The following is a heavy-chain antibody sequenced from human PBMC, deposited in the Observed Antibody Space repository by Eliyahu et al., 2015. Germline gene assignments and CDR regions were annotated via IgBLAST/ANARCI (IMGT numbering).Heavy chain of an antibody. J-gene: IGHJ2*01. Sequence: QVQLQESGPGLVKPSETLXXTXSVXGGSISVHYWSWXRQPPGKGLEWIGYIYYTGSTNYNPSLNSRVTMSVDTSKNQFSLKLTSVTAADTAVYYCARRGTGNWYFDLWGRGTLVTVSS. CDR1: GGSISVHY. CDR2: IYYTGST. CDR3: ARRGTGNWYFDL. V-gene: IGHV4-59*11. D-gene: IGHD3-10*01.